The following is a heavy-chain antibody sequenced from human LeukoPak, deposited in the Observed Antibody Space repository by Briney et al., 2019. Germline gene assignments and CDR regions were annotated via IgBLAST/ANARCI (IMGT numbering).Heavy chain of an antibody. CDR3: ARDHQRVMGPSELKNVPNDAFDI. CDR2: ISSSSSYI. Sequence: PGGSLRLSCAASGFTFSSYSMNWVRQAPGKGLEWVSSISSSSSYIYYADSVKGRFTISRDNAKNSLYLQVNSLRAEDTAVYYCARDHQRVMGPSELKNVPNDAFDIWGQGTMVTVSS. J-gene: IGHJ3*02. CDR1: GFTFSSYS. D-gene: IGHD3-16*01. V-gene: IGHV3-21*01.